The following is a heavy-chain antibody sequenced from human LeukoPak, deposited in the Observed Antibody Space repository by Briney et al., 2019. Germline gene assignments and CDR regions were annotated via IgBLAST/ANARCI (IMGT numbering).Heavy chain of an antibody. D-gene: IGHD1-1*01. CDR3: AVNSTKHTFDI. Sequence: PSETLSVTCTVPGGSMSPFYWSWIRQSPGKGLEWIGSIYYSGGTNYNPSLKSRVTISADTSKNQFSLELSSVTAADTAVYYCAVNSTKHTFDIWGQGTMVTVSS. V-gene: IGHV4-59*08. J-gene: IGHJ3*02. CDR2: IYYSGGT. CDR1: GGSMSPFY.